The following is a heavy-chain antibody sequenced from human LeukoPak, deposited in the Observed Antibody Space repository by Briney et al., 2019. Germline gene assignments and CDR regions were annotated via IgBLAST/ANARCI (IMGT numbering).Heavy chain of an antibody. CDR3: AKGALAVAGIDY. Sequence: PGGSLRLSCAASGFTVSSYGMHWVRQAPGKGLEWVAVIWYDGSNKYYADSVKGRFTISRDNSTNTLYLQMNSLRAEDTAVYYCAKGALAVAGIDYWGQGTLVTVPS. CDR2: IWYDGSNK. CDR1: GFTVSSYG. J-gene: IGHJ4*02. V-gene: IGHV3-33*06. D-gene: IGHD6-19*01.